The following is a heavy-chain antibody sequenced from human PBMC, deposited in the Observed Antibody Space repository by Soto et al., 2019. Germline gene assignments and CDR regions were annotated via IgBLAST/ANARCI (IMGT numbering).Heavy chain of an antibody. D-gene: IGHD6-13*01. CDR2: ISSSSSYI. CDR1: GFTFSSYS. CDR3: ARDPHAFYSSSWYMRWFDP. Sequence: GGSLRLSCAASGFTFSSYSMNWVRQAPGKGLEWVSSISSSSSYIYYADSVKGRFTISRDNAKNSLYLQMNSLRAEDTAVYYCARDPHAFYSSSWYMRWFDPWGQGTLVTVSS. J-gene: IGHJ5*02. V-gene: IGHV3-21*01.